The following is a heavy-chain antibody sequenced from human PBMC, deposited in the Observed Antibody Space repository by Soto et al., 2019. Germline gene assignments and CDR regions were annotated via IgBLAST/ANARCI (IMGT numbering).Heavy chain of an antibody. D-gene: IGHD5-12*01. J-gene: IGHJ4*02. V-gene: IGHV4-59*08. Sequence: SETLSLTCTVSGGSISSYYWSWIRQPPGKGLEWIAYIYYSGSTNYNPSLKSRVTISVDTSKNQFSLKLSSVTAADTAVYYCARQKTSGYDYFFDYWGQGALVTVSS. CDR1: GGSISSYY. CDR3: ARQKTSGYDYFFDY. CDR2: IYYSGST.